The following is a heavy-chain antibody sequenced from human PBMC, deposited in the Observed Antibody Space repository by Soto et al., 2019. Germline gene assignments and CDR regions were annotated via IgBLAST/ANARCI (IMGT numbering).Heavy chain of an antibody. D-gene: IGHD1-26*01. CDR1: GYPFTNYV. V-gene: IGHV1-18*04. CDR3: AREKNRSGIDP. Sequence: GASVKVSCKXSGYPFTNYVISWVRQAPGQGLEWMGWISPYNGNTNYAQKFQGRVTMTTDTSTATAYMELRSLRSDDTAVYYCAREKNRSGIDPWGQGTLVTVSS. J-gene: IGHJ5*02. CDR2: ISPYNGNT.